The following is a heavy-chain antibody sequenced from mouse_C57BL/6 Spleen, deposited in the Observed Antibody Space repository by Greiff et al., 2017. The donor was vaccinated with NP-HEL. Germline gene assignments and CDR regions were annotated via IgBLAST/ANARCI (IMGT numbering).Heavy chain of an antibody. Sequence: VQLQESGPGLVQPSQSLSITCTVSGFSLTSYGVHWVRQSPGKGLEWLGVIWSGGSTDSNAAFISRLSISKDNSKSQVFFKMNSLQADDTAIYYCARGGGNYFDYWGQGTTLTVSS. CDR2: IWSGGST. CDR3: ARGGGNYFDY. J-gene: IGHJ2*01. CDR1: GFSLTSYG. V-gene: IGHV2-2*01.